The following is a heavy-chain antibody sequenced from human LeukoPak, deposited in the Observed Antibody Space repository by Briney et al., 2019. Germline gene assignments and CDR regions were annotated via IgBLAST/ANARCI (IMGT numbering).Heavy chain of an antibody. CDR2: IYYSGST. CDR3: ARHAVDDILTGYYNPFDY. CDR1: GGSISSYY. Sequence: SETLSLTCTVSGGSISSYYWSWIRQPPVKGLEWIGYIYYSGSTNYNPSLKSRVTISVDTSKNQFSLKLSSVTAADTAVYYCARHAVDDILTGYYNPFDYWGQGTLVTVSS. V-gene: IGHV4-59*08. J-gene: IGHJ4*02. D-gene: IGHD3-9*01.